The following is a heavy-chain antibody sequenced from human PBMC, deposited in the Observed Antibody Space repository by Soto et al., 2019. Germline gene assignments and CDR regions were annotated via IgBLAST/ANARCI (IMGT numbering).Heavy chain of an antibody. CDR3: ARTQSCDGVNCYSTPFDY. D-gene: IGHD2-15*01. J-gene: IGHJ4*02. V-gene: IGHV1-18*01. CDR2: INAHNGNR. CDR1: GYTFTSYG. Sequence: GASVKVSCKASGYTFTSYGISWVRQAPGQGLEWIGWINAHNGNRKYAQKLQGRDTMTTDTSTSTAYMELSNLRAEDTAVYYYARTQSCDGVNCYSTPFDYWGRGTLVTVSS.